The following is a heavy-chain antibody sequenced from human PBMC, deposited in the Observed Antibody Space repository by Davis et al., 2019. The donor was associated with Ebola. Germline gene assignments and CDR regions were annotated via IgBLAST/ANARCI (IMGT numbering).Heavy chain of an antibody. CDR2: INHSGTT. CDR1: DGSLSHYY. Sequence: PSETLSLTCAVYDGSLSHYYWSWIHQPPGKGLEWIGEINHSGTTNYNPSLKSRVTISVDTSKNQFSLKLSSVTAADTAVYYCARGSDYGDYFFGYWGQGTLVTVSS. CDR3: ARGSDYGDYFFGY. V-gene: IGHV4-34*01. D-gene: IGHD4-17*01. J-gene: IGHJ4*02.